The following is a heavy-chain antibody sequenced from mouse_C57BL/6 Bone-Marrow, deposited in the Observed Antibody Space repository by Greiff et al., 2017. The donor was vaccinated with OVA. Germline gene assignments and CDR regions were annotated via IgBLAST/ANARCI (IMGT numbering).Heavy chain of an antibody. J-gene: IGHJ2*01. V-gene: IGHV8-12*01. D-gene: IGHD1-1*01. Sequence: QVTLKESGPGILQSSQTLSLTCSFSGFSLSTSGMGVSWIRQPSGKGLEWLAHIYWDDDKRYNPSLKSRLTISKDTSRNQVFLKITSVDTADTATYYCARRVHYGSSYEGLDYWGQGTTLTVSS. CDR1: GFSLSTSGMG. CDR2: IYWDDDK. CDR3: ARRVHYGSSYEGLDY.